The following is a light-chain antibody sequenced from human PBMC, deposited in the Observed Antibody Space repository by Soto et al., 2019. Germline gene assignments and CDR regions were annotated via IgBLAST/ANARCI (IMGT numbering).Light chain of an antibody. CDR1: QSISSSY. J-gene: IGKJ3*01. CDR2: GAS. Sequence: EIVLTQSPGTLSLSPGERATLSCRASQSISSSYLAWYQQKPGQAPRLLVYGASSRATGIPDRFSGSGSGQDLTLTISSVELEVFEVYYCQRYGTSRFLFGPGTKVDNK. CDR3: QRYGTSRFL. V-gene: IGKV3-20*01.